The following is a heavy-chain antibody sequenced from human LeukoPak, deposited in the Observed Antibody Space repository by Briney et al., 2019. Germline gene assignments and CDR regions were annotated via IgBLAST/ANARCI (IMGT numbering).Heavy chain of an antibody. V-gene: IGHV3-30-3*01. D-gene: IGHD1-14*01. Sequence: GGSLRLSCAASGFTFSTYAMYWVRQAPGKGLEWVAVISYDGSNKYYADSVKGRFTISRDNSKNTLYLQMNSLKTEDTAVYYCTTNPDPDWGQGTLVTVSS. CDR3: TTNPDPD. CDR2: ISYDGSNK. CDR1: GFTFSTYA. J-gene: IGHJ4*02.